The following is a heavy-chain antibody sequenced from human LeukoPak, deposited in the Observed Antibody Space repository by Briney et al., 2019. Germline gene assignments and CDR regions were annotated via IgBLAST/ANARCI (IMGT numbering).Heavy chain of an antibody. CDR1: GGSFSSGSYY. Sequence: SETLSLTCTVSGGSFSSGSYYWSWIRQPPGKGLEWIGYIYYSGSTNYNPSLKSRVTISVDTSKNQFSLKLTSVTAADTAVYYYARDMHYYGSGSYMSQFDPWGQGTLVTVPS. CDR2: IYYSGST. J-gene: IGHJ5*02. D-gene: IGHD3-10*01. V-gene: IGHV4-61*01. CDR3: ARDMHYYGSGSYMSQFDP.